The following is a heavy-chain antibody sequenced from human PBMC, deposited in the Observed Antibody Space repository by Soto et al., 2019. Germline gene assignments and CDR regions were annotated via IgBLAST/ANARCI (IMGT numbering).Heavy chain of an antibody. D-gene: IGHD6-19*01. V-gene: IGHV3-21*01. CDR2: ISSSSSYI. CDR3: ARGIAVAGTRQDY. CDR1: GFTFSSYS. J-gene: IGHJ4*02. Sequence: PGGSLRLSCAASGFTFSSYSMNWVRQAPGKGLEWVSSISSSSSYIYYADSVKGRFTISRDNAKNSLYLQMNSLRAEDTAVYYCARGIAVAGTRQDYWGQGTLVTVSS.